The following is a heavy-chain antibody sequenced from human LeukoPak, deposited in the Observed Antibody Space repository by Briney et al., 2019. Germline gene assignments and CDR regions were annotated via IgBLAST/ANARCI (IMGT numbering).Heavy chain of an antibody. J-gene: IGHJ4*02. CDR1: GFTFSSYA. D-gene: IGHD6-25*01. V-gene: IGHV3-23*01. CDR2: ISAGGDTT. Sequence: GGSLRLSCAASGFTFSSYAMSWVRQAPGEGLEWVSGISAGGDTTYTADSVRGRFTISRDNSNNTLYLQMNILTAEDTAVYYCAAISYSGTWPIGYWGQGILVTVTA. CDR3: AAISYSGTWPIGY.